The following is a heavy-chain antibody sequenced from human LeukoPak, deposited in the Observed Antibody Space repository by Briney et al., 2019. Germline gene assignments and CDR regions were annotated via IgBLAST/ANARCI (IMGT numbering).Heavy chain of an antibody. CDR3: ARRLSSGYDYENAFDI. D-gene: IGHD5-12*01. CDR2: IFHSGST. Sequence: SETLSLTCTVSGGSISSYYWSWIRQPPGKGLEWIGYIFHSGSTNYNPSLKSRVTISVDTSKNQFSLRLTSVTAADTAFYYCARRLSSGYDYENAFDIWGQGTIVTVS. CDR1: GGSISSYY. J-gene: IGHJ3*02. V-gene: IGHV4-59*08.